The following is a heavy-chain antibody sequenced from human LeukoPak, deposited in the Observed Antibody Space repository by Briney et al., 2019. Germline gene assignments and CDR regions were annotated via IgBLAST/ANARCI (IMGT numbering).Heavy chain of an antibody. CDR1: GYTFTHDW. D-gene: IGHD3-22*01. CDR2: IYPGDSDS. CDR3: ARPHYDSSGYYYGLYFDY. J-gene: IGHJ4*02. Sequence: GESLKISCKSSGYTFTHDWIGWVRQMPGKGLEWMGIIYPGDSDSRYSPSFQGQVTISADKSISTAYLQWSSLKASDTAMYYCARPHYDSSGYYYGLYFDYWGQGTLVTVSS. V-gene: IGHV5-51*01.